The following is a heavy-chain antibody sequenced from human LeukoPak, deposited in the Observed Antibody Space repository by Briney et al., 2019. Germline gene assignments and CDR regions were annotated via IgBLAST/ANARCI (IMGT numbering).Heavy chain of an antibody. D-gene: IGHD3-9*01. V-gene: IGHV3-48*04. J-gene: IGHJ4*02. CDR2: ISSSSTTI. CDR3: ARSFYYDTLTGYYFFDY. Sequence: GGSLRLSCVASGLNFSSYWMAWVRQAPGKGLEWVSNISSSSTTIYYADSVKGRFTITRDNAKNSLYLQMNSLRAEDTAVYYCARSFYYDTLTGYYFFDYWGQGTLVTVSS. CDR1: GLNFSSYW.